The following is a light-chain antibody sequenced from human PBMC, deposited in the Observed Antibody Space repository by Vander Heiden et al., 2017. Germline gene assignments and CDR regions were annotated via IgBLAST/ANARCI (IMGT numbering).Light chain of an antibody. CDR2: GAS. V-gene: IGKV3-20*01. CDR1: QSVSSSY. CDR3: QQCSSSPQT. J-gene: IGKJ1*01. Sequence: IVLTQSPGTLPLSPGDRATLSCKASQSVSSSYLAWYQQKPGQAPRLLIYGASSRATGIPDRFSGSGSGTDFTLTISRLEPEDFAVYYCQQCSSSPQTFSQGTKVEIK.